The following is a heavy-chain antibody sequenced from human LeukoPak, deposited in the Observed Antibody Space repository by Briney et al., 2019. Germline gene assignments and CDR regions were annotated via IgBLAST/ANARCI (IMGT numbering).Heavy chain of an antibody. D-gene: IGHD3-9*01. CDR1: GFTFSSYA. V-gene: IGHV3-23*01. CDR3: AKDESRNSYDILTGQYDAFDI. J-gene: IGHJ3*02. CDR2: ISGSGGST. Sequence: GGSLRLSCAASGFTFSSYAMSWVRQAPGKGLEWVSAISGSGGSTYYADSVKGRFTISRDNSKNTRYLQMNSLRAEDTAVYYCAKDESRNSYDILTGQYDAFDIWGQGTMVTVSS.